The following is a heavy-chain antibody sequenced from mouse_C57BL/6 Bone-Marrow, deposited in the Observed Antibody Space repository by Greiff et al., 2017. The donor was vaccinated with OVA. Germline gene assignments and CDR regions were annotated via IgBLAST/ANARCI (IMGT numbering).Heavy chain of an antibody. CDR3: TRGRYYYGSSLYWYFDV. CDR1: GFTFSSYA. J-gene: IGHJ1*03. CDR2: ISSGGDYI. V-gene: IGHV5-9-1*02. Sequence: EVNVVESGEGLVKPGGSLKLSCAASGFTFSSYAMSWVRQTPEKRLEWVAYISSGGDYIYYADTVKGRFTISRDNARNTLYLQMSSLKSEDTAMYYCTRGRYYYGSSLYWYFDVWGTGTTVTVSS. D-gene: IGHD1-1*01.